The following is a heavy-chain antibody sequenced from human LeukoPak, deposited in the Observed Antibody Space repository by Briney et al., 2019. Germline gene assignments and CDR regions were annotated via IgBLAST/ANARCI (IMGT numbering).Heavy chain of an antibody. Sequence: SETLSLTCAVYGGSFSGYYWSWIRQPPGKGLEWIGEINHSGSTNYNPSLKSRVTISVDTSKNQFSLKLSSVTAADTAVYYCARPTLNYYDSSDDAFDIWGQGTMVTVSS. J-gene: IGHJ3*02. D-gene: IGHD3-22*01. CDR2: INHSGST. V-gene: IGHV4-34*01. CDR1: GGSFSGYY. CDR3: ARPTLNYYDSSDDAFDI.